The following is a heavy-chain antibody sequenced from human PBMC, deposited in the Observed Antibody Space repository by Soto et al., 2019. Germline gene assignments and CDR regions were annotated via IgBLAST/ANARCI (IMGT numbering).Heavy chain of an antibody. CDR2: ISGSGGST. D-gene: IGHD2-15*01. J-gene: IGHJ4*02. V-gene: IGHV3-23*01. CDR3: AKEGFHCSGGSCYSGYFDY. CDR1: GFTFSSYA. Sequence: GGPLRLSCAASGFTFSSYAMNWVRQAPGKGLEWVSGISGSGGSTYHADSVKGRFTISRDNSKNTLYLQMNSLRAEDTAVYYCAKEGFHCSGGSCYSGYFDYWGQGTLLVTVSS.